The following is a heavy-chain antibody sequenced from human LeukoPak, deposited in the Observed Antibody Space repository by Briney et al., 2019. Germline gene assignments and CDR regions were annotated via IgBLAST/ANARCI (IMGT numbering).Heavy chain of an antibody. D-gene: IGHD3-22*01. Sequence: GRSLRLSCAASGFTFDDYAMHWVRQAPGKGLEWVSGIRWNSGSIGYADSVKGRFTISRDNAKNSLYLQMNSLRAEDTALYYCASLEDSSGYYPYDAFDIWGQGTMVTVSS. CDR2: IRWNSGSI. CDR1: GFTFDDYA. J-gene: IGHJ3*02. V-gene: IGHV3-9*01. CDR3: ASLEDSSGYYPYDAFDI.